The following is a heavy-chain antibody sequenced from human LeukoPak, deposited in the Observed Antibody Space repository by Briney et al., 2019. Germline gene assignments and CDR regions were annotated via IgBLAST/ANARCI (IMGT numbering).Heavy chain of an antibody. Sequence: GGSLRLSCAASGFTFSSYSMNWVRQAPGKGLEWVSSISSSSSYIYYADSVKGRFTISGDNAKNSLYLQMNSLRAEDTAVYYCARWGIAAAGTMWGPDAFDIWGQGTMVTVSS. CDR2: ISSSSSYI. J-gene: IGHJ3*02. CDR3: ARWGIAAAGTMWGPDAFDI. D-gene: IGHD6-13*01. V-gene: IGHV3-21*01. CDR1: GFTFSSYS.